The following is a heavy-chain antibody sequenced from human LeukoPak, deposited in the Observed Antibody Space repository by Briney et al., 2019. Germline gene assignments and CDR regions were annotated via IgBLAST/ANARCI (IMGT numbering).Heavy chain of an antibody. Sequence: GGSLRLSCAASGFTFSSYAMTWVRQAPGKGLEWVSAIKSGGDATYYADSVKGRFTISRDNSKNTLYLQMNSLRAEDTAVYYCVPFSLTNVPWGQGTLVTVSP. CDR2: IKSGGDAT. CDR1: GFTFSSYA. CDR3: VPFSLTNVP. D-gene: IGHD2-2*01. V-gene: IGHV3-23*01. J-gene: IGHJ5*02.